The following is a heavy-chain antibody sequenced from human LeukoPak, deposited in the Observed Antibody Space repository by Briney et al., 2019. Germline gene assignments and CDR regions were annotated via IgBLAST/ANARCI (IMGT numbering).Heavy chain of an antibody. D-gene: IGHD3-3*01. CDR3: ARVRSLAYDHYYMDV. V-gene: IGHV3-48*01. CDR1: GFAFRPYT. Sequence: PGGSLRLSCVASGFAFRPYTMNWVRQAPGKGLEWVSSVSSSSSTMYYADSVKGRVTISRDNGKNSLYLQMNSLRAEDTAVYYCARVRSLAYDHYYMDVWGKGTTVTVSS. J-gene: IGHJ6*03. CDR2: VSSSSSTM.